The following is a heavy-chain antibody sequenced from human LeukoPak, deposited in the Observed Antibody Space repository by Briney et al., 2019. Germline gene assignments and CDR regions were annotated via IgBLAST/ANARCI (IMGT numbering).Heavy chain of an antibody. D-gene: IGHD2-8*02. CDR3: AKQATGGFYPFDF. CDR2: IYSGGST. CDR1: GFTVSSNY. V-gene: IGHV3-53*01. J-gene: IGHJ4*02. Sequence: GGSLRLSCAASGFTVSSNYMSWVRQAPGKGLEWVSVIYSGGSTYYADSVKGRFTISRDDSKNTLWLQMNSLRAEDTAVYFCAKQATGGFYPFDFWGQGTLVTVSS.